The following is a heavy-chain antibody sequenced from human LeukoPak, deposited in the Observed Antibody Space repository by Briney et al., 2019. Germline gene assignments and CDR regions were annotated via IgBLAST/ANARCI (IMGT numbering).Heavy chain of an antibody. J-gene: IGHJ3*02. CDR1: GDSIGSHY. D-gene: IGHD3-22*01. V-gene: IGHV4-59*11. Sequence: PSETLSLTCTVSGDSIGSHYLSWNRHPPGKGLEWIGYIFYVGSTNYNTSLKSRVTISVETSKNQFSLKLNSVTAADTAVYYCARDYYDSRGEAFDIWGQGTMVTVSS. CDR2: IFYVGST. CDR3: ARDYYDSRGEAFDI.